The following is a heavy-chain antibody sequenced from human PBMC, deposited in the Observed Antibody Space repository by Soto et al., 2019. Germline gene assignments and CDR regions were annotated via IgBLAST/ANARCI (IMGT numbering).Heavy chain of an antibody. CDR3: AREIRSSGWYALGDYYYYMDV. CDR2: IKQDGSEK. D-gene: IGHD6-19*01. J-gene: IGHJ6*03. CDR1: GFTFSSYW. Sequence: GGSLRLSCAASGFTFSSYWMSWVRQAPGKGLEWVANIKQDGSEKYYVDSVKGRFTISRDNAKNSLYLQMNSLRAEDTAVYYCAREIRSSGWYALGDYYYYMDVWGKGTTVTVSS. V-gene: IGHV3-7*01.